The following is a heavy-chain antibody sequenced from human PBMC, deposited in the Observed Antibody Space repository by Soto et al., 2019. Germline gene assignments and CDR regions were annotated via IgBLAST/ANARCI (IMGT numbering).Heavy chain of an antibody. CDR2: IYYSGST. Sequence: PETLSLTCTDSGGSISSYYWRWIRQPPGKGLERIGYIYYSGSTNYNPSLKSRVTISVDTSKNQFFLKLSSVTAADTAVYYCARGGVVPAATYYYYYGMDVWGQGTTVTVSS. CDR3: ARGGVVPAATYYYYYGMDV. V-gene: IGHV4-59*01. CDR1: GGSISSYY. D-gene: IGHD2-2*01. J-gene: IGHJ6*02.